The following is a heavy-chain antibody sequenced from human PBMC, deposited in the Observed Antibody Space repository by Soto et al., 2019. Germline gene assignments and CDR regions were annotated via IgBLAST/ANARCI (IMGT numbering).Heavy chain of an antibody. CDR1: GFTFDSYA. D-gene: IGHD3-10*01. Sequence: EVQLLESGGGLVQPGGSLRLSCAASGFTFDSYAMNWVRQAPGRGLEWVSTISASGGSTYYANSVKGRFTISKDVFKNTLYLQMNSLRAEDTAKYYCARSPPANYYGSGSYADWGQGTLVTVSS. CDR2: ISASGGST. CDR3: ARSPPANYYGSGSYAD. J-gene: IGHJ4*02. V-gene: IGHV3-23*01.